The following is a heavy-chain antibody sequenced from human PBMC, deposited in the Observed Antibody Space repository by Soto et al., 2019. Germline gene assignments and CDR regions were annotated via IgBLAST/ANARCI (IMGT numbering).Heavy chain of an antibody. CDR2: ISSSGSTI. Sequence: EVQLVESGGGLVQTGGSLRLSCAASGFIFSDYSMNWVRQAPGKGLEWVSWISSSGSTIHYADSVKGRFTISRDNAKKSLYLQMNSLRDDDTAVYFCAREAASGSDYWGQGTLVTVSS. D-gene: IGHD3-3*01. V-gene: IGHV3-48*02. CDR1: GFIFSDYS. CDR3: AREAASGSDY. J-gene: IGHJ4*02.